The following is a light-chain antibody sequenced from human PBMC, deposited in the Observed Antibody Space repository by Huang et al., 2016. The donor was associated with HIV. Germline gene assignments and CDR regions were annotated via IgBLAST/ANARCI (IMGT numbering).Light chain of an antibody. Sequence: DVQMTQSPSSLSASVGDRVTITCRASQSISNFLNWFQQKPGKAPNLLIDGASTLQTGVPSRFIGSGSETDFSLTISSLQPEDFVTYYCLQTLNFPPTFGQGTKV. V-gene: IGKV1-39*01. J-gene: IGKJ1*01. CDR1: QSISNF. CDR2: GAS. CDR3: LQTLNFPPT.